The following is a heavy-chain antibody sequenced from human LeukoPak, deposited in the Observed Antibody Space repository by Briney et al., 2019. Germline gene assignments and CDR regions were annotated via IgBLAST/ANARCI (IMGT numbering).Heavy chain of an antibody. CDR2: ISGSGGST. CDR3: AKAPGGIVGY. Sequence: HSGGSLRLSCAASGFTFSSYAMSWVRQAPGKGLEWVSAISGSGGSTYYADSVKGRFTISRDNSKNTVYLQMNSLRADDTAVYYCAKAPGGIVGYWGQGTLVTVSS. J-gene: IGHJ4*02. CDR1: GFTFSSYA. D-gene: IGHD3-16*01. V-gene: IGHV3-23*01.